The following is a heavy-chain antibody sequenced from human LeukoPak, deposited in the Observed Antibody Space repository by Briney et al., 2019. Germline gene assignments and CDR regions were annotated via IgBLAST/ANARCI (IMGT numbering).Heavy chain of an antibody. CDR1: GFTFSSYW. D-gene: IGHD3-9*01. V-gene: IGHV3-74*01. Sequence: GGSLRLSSAASGFTFSSYWMHWVRQAPGKGLVWVSRINSDMSTTTYADSVKGRFTISRDNAKNTLYLQMNSLRAEDTAVYYCARAGRGLRYFDWLTYDYWGQGTLVTVSS. CDR3: ARAGRGLRYFDWLTYDY. J-gene: IGHJ4*02. CDR2: INSDMSTT.